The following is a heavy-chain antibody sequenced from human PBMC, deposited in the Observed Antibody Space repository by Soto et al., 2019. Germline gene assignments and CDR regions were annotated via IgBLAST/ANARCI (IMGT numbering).Heavy chain of an antibody. D-gene: IGHD3-3*01. CDR3: TTDTPVLRFMEWSPLYGMDV. V-gene: IGHV3-15*01. J-gene: IGHJ6*02. CDR1: GFTFSNAW. CDR2: IKSKTDGGTT. Sequence: GGSLRLSCAASGFTFSNAWMSWVRQAPGKGLEWVGRIKSKTDGGTTDYAAPVKGRFTISRDDSKNTLYLQMNRLKTEDTAVYYCTTDTPVLRFMEWSPLYGMDVWGQGTTVTVSS.